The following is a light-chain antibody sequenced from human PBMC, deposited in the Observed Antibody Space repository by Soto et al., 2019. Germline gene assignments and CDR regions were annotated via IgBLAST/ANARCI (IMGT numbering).Light chain of an antibody. Sequence: ENVLTQSPGTLSLSPGERATLSCRASQSVGRNYLAWFQQKSGQAHRLVIYGAYSRAAGIQDRLSGSGSGTDFTLTIRRLEPEDFAVYYCKQYATSPITFGQGTRLEIK. CDR1: QSVGRNY. J-gene: IGKJ5*01. V-gene: IGKV3-20*01. CDR3: KQYATSPIT. CDR2: GAY.